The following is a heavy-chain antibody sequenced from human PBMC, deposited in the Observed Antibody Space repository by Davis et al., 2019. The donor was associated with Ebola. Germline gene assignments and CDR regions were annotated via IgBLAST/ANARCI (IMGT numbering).Heavy chain of an antibody. CDR2: ISSDGGIT. V-gene: IGHV3-74*01. CDR3: ARVQYASTWYIDY. Sequence: GESLKISCAASGFTFSRYWMHWVRQAPGKGLVYVSRISSDGGITSYADSVKGRFTISRDNAKNTLYLQMSSLRVDDTAVYYCARVQYASTWYIDYWGQGTPVTVSS. CDR1: GFTFSRYW. D-gene: IGHD2-2*01. J-gene: IGHJ4*02.